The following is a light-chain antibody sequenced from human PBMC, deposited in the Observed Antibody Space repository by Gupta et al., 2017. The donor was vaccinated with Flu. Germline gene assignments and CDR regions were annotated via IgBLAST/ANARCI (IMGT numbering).Light chain of an antibody. CDR3: QSADSTSTYYV. J-gene: IGLJ1*01. Sequence: GDALPNQYVYWFQQKSGQAPALLIYKDTERPSGIPERFSASGSGTTVTLTISGVQAEDEADYYCQSADSTSTYYVFGTGTKVTVL. CDR2: KDT. CDR1: ALPNQY. V-gene: IGLV3-25*03.